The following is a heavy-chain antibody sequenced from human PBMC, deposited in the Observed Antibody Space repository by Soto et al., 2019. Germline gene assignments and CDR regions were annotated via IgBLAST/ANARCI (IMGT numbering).Heavy chain of an antibody. CDR2: INHYGST. Sequence: QVQLQQWGAGLLKPSETLSLTCAVYGASLSGYYGRWIGQPPGKGLEWIGEINHYGSTNYNPSLETRVTISLDSSKKQFSLKLSSVTAADTAVYYCARRSSTIFGIVIGGDDWGQGTLVTVSS. D-gene: IGHD3-3*01. CDR1: GASLSGYY. V-gene: IGHV4-34*02. CDR3: ARRSSTIFGIVIGGDD. J-gene: IGHJ4*02.